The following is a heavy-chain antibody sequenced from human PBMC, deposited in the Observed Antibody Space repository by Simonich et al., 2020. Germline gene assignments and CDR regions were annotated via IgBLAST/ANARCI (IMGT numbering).Heavy chain of an antibody. CDR2: ISSSSSYI. Sequence: EVQLVESGGGLVKPGGSLRLSCAASGFTFSSYSMNWVRQAPGKGLEGVSSISSSSSYINYAESVKGRFTISRDNAKNSLYLQMNSLRAEDTAVYYCAREIEAGNAFDIWGQGTMVTVSS. V-gene: IGHV3-21*01. CDR3: AREIEAGNAFDI. CDR1: GFTFSSYS. J-gene: IGHJ3*02.